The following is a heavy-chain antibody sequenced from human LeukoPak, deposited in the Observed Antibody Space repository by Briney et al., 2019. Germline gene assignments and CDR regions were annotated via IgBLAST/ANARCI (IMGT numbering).Heavy chain of an antibody. D-gene: IGHD3-9*01. V-gene: IGHV3-30*04. CDR1: GFTFSSYA. Sequence: GGSLRLSCAASGFTFSSYAMHWVRQAPGKGLEWVAVISYDGSNKYYADSVKGRFTISRDNSKNTLYLQMNSLRAEDTAVYYCARRGLSYYDILTGYAYFDYWGQGTLVTVSS. CDR2: ISYDGSNK. J-gene: IGHJ4*02. CDR3: ARRGLSYYDILTGYAYFDY.